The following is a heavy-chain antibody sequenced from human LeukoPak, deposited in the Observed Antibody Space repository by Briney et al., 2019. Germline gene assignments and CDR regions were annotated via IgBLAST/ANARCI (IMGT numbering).Heavy chain of an antibody. D-gene: IGHD2-8*01. J-gene: IGHJ4*02. Sequence: SETLSLTCAVYGGSFSGYYWSWIRQPPGKGLEWIGEINHSGSTNYNPSLKSRVTISVDTSKNQFSLKLSSVTAADTAVYYCARARRTPIQTYIVLMVYAKGYFDYWGQGTLVTVSS. CDR1: GGSFSGYY. CDR3: ARARRTPIQTYIVLMVYAKGYFDY. CDR2: INHSGST. V-gene: IGHV4-34*01.